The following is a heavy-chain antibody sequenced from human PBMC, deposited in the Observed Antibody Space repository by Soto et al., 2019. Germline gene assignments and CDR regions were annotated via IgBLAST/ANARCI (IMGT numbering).Heavy chain of an antibody. CDR1: GFTFDTYA. CDR3: VRKNPGTRPFDY. CDR2: IGTDSNT. V-gene: IGHV3-23*01. J-gene: IGHJ4*01. Sequence: PGRSLRFSGAASGFTFDTYAMNWVRQAPGKGLAWVSAIGTDSNTYYADSVKGRFTISRDNSRTTIYLQMNSLRAEDTALYYCVRKNPGTRPFDYWGQGTLVTVSS.